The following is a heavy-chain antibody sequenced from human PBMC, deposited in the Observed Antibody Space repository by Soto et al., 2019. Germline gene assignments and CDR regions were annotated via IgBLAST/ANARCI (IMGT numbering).Heavy chain of an antibody. Sequence: SETLSLTCTVSCGSISSPNFYWSWIRQHPGKGLEWIGHIYYNGTTYYNPSLKSRVTISVDRSKNQFSLKLSSVTAADTAVYYCARAHGSGWGAFDIWGQGTMVTVSS. D-gene: IGHD3-10*01. CDR3: ARAHGSGWGAFDI. CDR1: CGSISSPNFY. CDR2: IYYNGTT. J-gene: IGHJ3*02. V-gene: IGHV4-30-4*08.